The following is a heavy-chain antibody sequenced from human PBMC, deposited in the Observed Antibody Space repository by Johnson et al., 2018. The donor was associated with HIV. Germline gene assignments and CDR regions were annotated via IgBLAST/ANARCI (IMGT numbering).Heavy chain of an antibody. CDR2: IYSGGRT. CDR1: GFTVSSNY. Sequence: VQLVESGGGLVHPGGSLRLSCAASGFTVSSNYMNWVRQAPGKGLERVSVIYSGGRTYYTDSMKGRFTISRDNSMNTLYLQMNSLRAEDTAVFYCARGSRYTHDNDDVYLLQAFDIWGQGTVVTVSS. D-gene: IGHD3-16*01. V-gene: IGHV3-66*02. J-gene: IGHJ3*02. CDR3: ARGSRYTHDNDDVYLLQAFDI.